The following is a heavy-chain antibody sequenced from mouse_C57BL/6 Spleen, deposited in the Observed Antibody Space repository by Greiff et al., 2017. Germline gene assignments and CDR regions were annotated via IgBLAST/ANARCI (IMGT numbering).Heavy chain of an antibody. D-gene: IGHD2-3*01. CDR3: ARFYDGYYFDY. CDR1: GYAFSSYW. J-gene: IGHJ2*01. V-gene: IGHV1-80*01. CDR2: IYPGDGDT. Sequence: QVHVKQSGAELVKPGASVKISCKASGYAFSSYWMNWVKQRPGKGLEWIGQIYPGDGDTNYNGKFKGKATLTADKSSSTAYMQLSSLTSEDSAVYFCARFYDGYYFDYWGQGTTLTVSS.